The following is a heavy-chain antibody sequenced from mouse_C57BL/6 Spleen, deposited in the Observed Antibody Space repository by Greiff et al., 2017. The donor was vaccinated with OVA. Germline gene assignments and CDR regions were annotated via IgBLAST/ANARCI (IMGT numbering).Heavy chain of an antibody. CDR1: GYSITSGYY. V-gene: IGHV3-6*01. D-gene: IGHD2-5*01. Sequence: EVKLEESGPGLVKPSQSLSLTCSVTGYSITSGYYWNWIRQFPGNKLEWMGYISYDGSNNYNPSLKNRISITRDTSKNQFFLKLNSVTTEDTATYYCARAYYSNYRRFDYWGQGTTLTVSS. J-gene: IGHJ2*01. CDR2: ISYDGSN. CDR3: ARAYYSNYRRFDY.